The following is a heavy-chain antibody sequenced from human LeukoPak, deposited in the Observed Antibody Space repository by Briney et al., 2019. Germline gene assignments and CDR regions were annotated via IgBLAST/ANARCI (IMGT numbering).Heavy chain of an antibody. CDR1: GGSIGSSSYY. D-gene: IGHD1-14*01. J-gene: IGHJ3*02. CDR3: ARVESYPLRNAFDI. V-gene: IGHV4-39*02. Sequence: PSEILSLTCTVSGGSIGSSSYYWGWIRQPPGKGLEWIGSIFRTGSTYYTASLKSRVSISVDTSKNHFVLNLTSVTAADTAVYYCARVESYPLRNAFDIWGQGTMVTVSS. CDR2: IFRTGST.